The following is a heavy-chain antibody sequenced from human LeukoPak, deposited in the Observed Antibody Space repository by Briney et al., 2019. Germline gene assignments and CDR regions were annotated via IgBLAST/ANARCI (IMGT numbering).Heavy chain of an antibody. CDR2: ISAYNGNT. Sequence: GASVKVSCKASGYTFTSYGMSWVRQAPGQGLEWMGWISAYNGNTNYAQKLQGRVTMTTDTSTSTAYMERRSLRSDDTAVYYCARYVPVALSKGSGKPFDYWGQGTLVTVSS. CDR3: ARYVPVALSKGSGKPFDY. D-gene: IGHD3-10*01. J-gene: IGHJ4*02. CDR1: GYTFTSYG. V-gene: IGHV1-18*01.